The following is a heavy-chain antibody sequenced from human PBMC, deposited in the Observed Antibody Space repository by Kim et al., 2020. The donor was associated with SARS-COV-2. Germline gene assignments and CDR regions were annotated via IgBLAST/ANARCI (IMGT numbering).Heavy chain of an antibody. CDR3: ARHTGHYYGSGSYYKFFLWYFDY. D-gene: IGHD3-10*01. CDR2: IYYSGST. V-gene: IGHV4-39*01. Sequence: SETLSLTCTVSGGSISSSSYYWGWIRQPPGKGLEWIGSIYYSGSTYYNPSLKSRVTISVDTSKNQFSLKLSSVTAADTAVYYCARHTGHYYGSGSYYKFFLWYFDYWGQGTLVTVSS. CDR1: GGSISSSSYY. J-gene: IGHJ4*02.